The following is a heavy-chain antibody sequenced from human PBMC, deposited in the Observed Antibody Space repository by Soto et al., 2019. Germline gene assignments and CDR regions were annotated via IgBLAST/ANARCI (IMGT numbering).Heavy chain of an antibody. CDR1: GGSISSSNW. CDR2: IYHSGST. V-gene: IGHV4-4*02. CDR3: ARGKQWLATYYYGMDV. J-gene: IGHJ6*02. D-gene: IGHD6-19*01. Sequence: SETLSLTCAVSGGSISSSNWWSWVRQPPGKGLEWIGEIYHSGSTNYNPSLKSRVTISVDKSKNQFSLKLSSVTAADTAVYYCARGKQWLATYYYGMDVWGQGTTVTVSS.